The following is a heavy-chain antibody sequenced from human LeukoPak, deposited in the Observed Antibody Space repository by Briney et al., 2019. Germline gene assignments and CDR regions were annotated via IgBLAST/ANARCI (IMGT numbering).Heavy chain of an antibody. J-gene: IGHJ3*02. V-gene: IGHV1-69*04. CDR2: IIPILGIA. CDR3: ASKSSSGYYSDAFDI. CDR1: GGTFSSYA. Sequence: ASVKVSCKASGGTFSSYAISWVRQAPGQGLEWMGRIIPILGIANYAQKFQGRVTITADKSTSTAYMELSSLRSEDTAVYYCASKSSSGYYSDAFDIWGQGTMVTVSS. D-gene: IGHD3-22*01.